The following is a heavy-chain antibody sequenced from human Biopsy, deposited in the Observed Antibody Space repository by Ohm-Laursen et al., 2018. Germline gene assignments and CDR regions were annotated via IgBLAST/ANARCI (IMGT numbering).Heavy chain of an antibody. V-gene: IGHV4-61*01. CDR2: IYYSGST. J-gene: IGHJ6*02. Sequence: GTLSLTCPVSAASVSGGTFYWSWVRQPPGKGLGWIAFIYYSGSTRFNPSLESRVSLSVDTSKNQVSLKLSSVTAADTAVYYCARDLVDHDPSTGDLREQHYAMDVWGQGTTVTVSS. CDR1: AASVSGGTFY. CDR3: ARDLVDHDPSTGDLREQHYAMDV. D-gene: IGHD3-9*01.